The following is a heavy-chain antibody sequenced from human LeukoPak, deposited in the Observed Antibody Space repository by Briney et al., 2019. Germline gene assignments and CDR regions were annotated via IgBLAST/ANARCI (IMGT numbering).Heavy chain of an antibody. CDR3: ATKQWLAPPPDS. CDR2: INTDGTVT. V-gene: IGHV3-74*01. J-gene: IGHJ4*02. D-gene: IGHD6-19*01. CDR1: GFTFSKYW. Sequence: GGSLRLSCAASGFTFSKYWMLWVRQAPGKGLESVSRINTDGTVTTYADSVKGRFTVSRDNAENTMCLQMNSVRDEDTAVYYCATKQWLAPPPDSWGQGTPVTVSS.